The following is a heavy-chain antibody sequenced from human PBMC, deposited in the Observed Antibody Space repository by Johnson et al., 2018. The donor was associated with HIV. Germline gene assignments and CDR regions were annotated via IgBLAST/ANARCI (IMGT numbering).Heavy chain of an antibody. CDR2: IGTAGDT. D-gene: IGHD3-10*01. Sequence: VQLVESGRGLIQPGGSLRLSCAASGFTVSINYMSWVRQAPGKGLEWVSAIGTAGDTYYPGSVKGRFTISRENAKNSLYLQMNSLRAGDTAVYYCARDRGSAFDIWGQGTMVTVSS. CDR1: GFTVSINY. V-gene: IGHV3-13*01. CDR3: ARDRGSAFDI. J-gene: IGHJ3*02.